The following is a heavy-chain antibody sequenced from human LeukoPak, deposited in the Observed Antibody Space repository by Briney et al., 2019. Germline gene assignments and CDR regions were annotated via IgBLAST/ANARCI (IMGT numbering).Heavy chain of an antibody. J-gene: IGHJ5*02. CDR1: GGSISSSNYY. V-gene: IGHV4-39*01. D-gene: IGHD3-16*01. Sequence: SSETLSLTCTVSGGSISSSNYYWGWIRQPPGKGLEWIGSIYYSGSTYYNPSLKSRVTISVDTSKNQFSLKLSSVTAADTAVYYCARQIREGWFDPWGQGTLVTVSS. CDR2: IYYSGST. CDR3: ARQIREGWFDP.